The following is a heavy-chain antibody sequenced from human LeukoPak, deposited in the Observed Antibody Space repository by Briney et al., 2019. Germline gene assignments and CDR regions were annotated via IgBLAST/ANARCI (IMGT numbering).Heavy chain of an antibody. CDR3: AKDGGYDLFYYYYYMDV. CDR2: ISGSGDST. D-gene: IGHD5-12*01. CDR1: GFTFSSYA. J-gene: IGHJ6*03. Sequence: GGSLRLSCAASGFTFSSYAMSWVRQAPGKGLEWVSAISGSGDSTYYADSVKGRFTISRDNSKNTLYLQMNSLRAEDTAVYYCAKDGGYDLFYYYYYMDVWGKGTSVTVSS. V-gene: IGHV3-23*01.